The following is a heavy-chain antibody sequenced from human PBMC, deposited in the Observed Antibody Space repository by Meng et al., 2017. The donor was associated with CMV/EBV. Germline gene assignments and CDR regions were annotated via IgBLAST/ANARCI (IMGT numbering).Heavy chain of an antibody. D-gene: IGHD2/OR15-2a*01. J-gene: IGHJ6*04. V-gene: IGHV1-2*02. Sequence: QGQVVKSGAEVKKPGASVKVSCKASGYTFTGYYMHWVRQAPGQGLEWMGWINPNSGGTNYAQKFQGRVTMTRDTSISTAYMELSRLRSDDTAVYYCARDLSTSGSIDVWGKGTMVTVSS. CDR3: ARDLSTSGSIDV. CDR1: GYTFTGYY. CDR2: INPNSGGT.